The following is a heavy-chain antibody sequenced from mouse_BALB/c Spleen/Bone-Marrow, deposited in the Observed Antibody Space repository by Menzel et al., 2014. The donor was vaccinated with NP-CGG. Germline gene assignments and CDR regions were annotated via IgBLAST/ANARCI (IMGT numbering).Heavy chain of an antibody. J-gene: IGHJ2*01. V-gene: IGHV1-18*01. CDR3: ARYYRYDFDY. Sequence: DVHLVESEPELVKPGASMNISYKASGYSFTGYTMNWVKQSHGKNLEWIGLINPDNGDTSCNQKFKGKATLTIDKSSSTAYMELLSLTSEDSAVYYCARYYRYDFDYWGQGTTLTVYS. CDR2: INPDNGDT. CDR1: GYSFTGYT. D-gene: IGHD2-14*01.